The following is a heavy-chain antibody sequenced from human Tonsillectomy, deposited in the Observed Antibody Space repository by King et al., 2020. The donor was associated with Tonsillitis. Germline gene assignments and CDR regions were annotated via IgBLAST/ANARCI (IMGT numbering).Heavy chain of an antibody. CDR1: GFSFSSYW. D-gene: IGHD3-22*01. CDR2: TKQDGSEK. Sequence: VQLVESGGGLVQPGGSLRLSCAASGFSFSSYWMSWVRQAPGKGLEWVANTKQDGSEKYYVDSVKGRFTISRDNAKNSLYLQMNSLRAEDTAVYYCAREATYYDSSGNPAVAIDYWGQGTLVTVSS. V-gene: IGHV3-7*03. CDR3: AREATYYDSSGNPAVAIDY. J-gene: IGHJ4*02.